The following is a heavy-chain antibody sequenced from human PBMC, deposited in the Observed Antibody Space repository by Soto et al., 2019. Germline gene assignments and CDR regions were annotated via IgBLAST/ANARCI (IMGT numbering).Heavy chain of an antibody. CDR3: ARGVTMVRGVIHTPYFDY. J-gene: IGHJ4*02. D-gene: IGHD3-10*01. Sequence: QVQLQESGPGLVKPSQTLSLTCTVSGGSISSGGYYWSWIRQHPGKGLEWIGYIYYSGSTYYNPSLKRRLTISVDTSKTQFSLKLSSVTAADTAVYYCARGVTMVRGVIHTPYFDYWGQGTLVTVSS. V-gene: IGHV4-31*03. CDR2: IYYSGST. CDR1: GGSISSGGYY.